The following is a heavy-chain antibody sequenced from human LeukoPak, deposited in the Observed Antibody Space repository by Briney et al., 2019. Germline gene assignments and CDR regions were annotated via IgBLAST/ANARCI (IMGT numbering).Heavy chain of an antibody. D-gene: IGHD1-26*01. CDR3: ARRDGSYSRRLYYFDY. CDR1: GGSISSSDYY. V-gene: IGHV4-39*01. J-gene: IGHJ4*02. Sequence: TTSETLSLTCTVSGGSISSSDYYWAWVRQPPGKGLEWIATIYYSGSTYHNPSLKSRVSISVDTSRSQFSLKLSSVTAADTAVYYCARRDGSYSRRLYYFDYWGQGTLVTVSS. CDR2: IYYSGST.